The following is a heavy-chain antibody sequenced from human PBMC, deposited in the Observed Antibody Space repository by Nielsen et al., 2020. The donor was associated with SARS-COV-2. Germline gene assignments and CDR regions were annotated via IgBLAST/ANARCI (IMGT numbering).Heavy chain of an antibody. CDR3: ARDGLGYCSSTSCQDAFDI. J-gene: IGHJ3*02. Sequence: SETLSLTCTVSGGSISGYYWSWIRQPPGKGLEWIGYIYYSGSTNYNPSLKSRVTISVDTSKNQFSLKLSSVTAADTAVYYCARDGLGYCSSTSCQDAFDIWGQGTMVTVSS. V-gene: IGHV4-59*01. CDR1: GGSISGYY. CDR2: IYYSGST. D-gene: IGHD2-2*01.